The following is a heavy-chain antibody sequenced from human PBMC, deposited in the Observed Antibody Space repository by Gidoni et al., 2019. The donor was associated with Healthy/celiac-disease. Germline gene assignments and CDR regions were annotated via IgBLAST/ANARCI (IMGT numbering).Heavy chain of an antibody. CDR2: IDWDDDK. CDR3: ARDYVWGSYRPYYFDY. J-gene: IGHJ4*02. D-gene: IGHD3-16*02. V-gene: IGHV2-70*04. Sequence: QVTLKEYGPALVKPTQTLTLTCTFSGFSLSTSGMRVSWIRQPPGKALEWLARIDWDDDKFDSTSLKTRLNISKDTSKNHVVLTMTNMDPVDTATYYGARDYVWGSYRPYYFDYWGQGTLVTVSS. CDR1: GFSLSTSGMR.